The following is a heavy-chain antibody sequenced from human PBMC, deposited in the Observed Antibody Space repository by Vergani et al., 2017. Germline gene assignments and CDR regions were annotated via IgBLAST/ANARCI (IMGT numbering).Heavy chain of an antibody. V-gene: IGHV1-69*01. Sequence: QVQLVQSGAEVKKPGSSVKVSCKASGGTFRSYAISWVRQAPGQGLEWMGGIIPIFGTANYAQKFQGRVTITADESTSTAYMELSSMRSEDTAVYYGARAGGGQYCGGDCPPVIGVYFDLWGRGTLVTVSS. CDR2: IIPIFGTA. CDR3: ARAGGGQYCGGDCPPVIGVYFDL. D-gene: IGHD2-21*02. CDR1: GGTFRSYA. J-gene: IGHJ2*01.